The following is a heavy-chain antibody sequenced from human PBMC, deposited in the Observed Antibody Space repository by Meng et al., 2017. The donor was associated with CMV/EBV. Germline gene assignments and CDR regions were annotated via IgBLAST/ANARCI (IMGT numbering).Heavy chain of an antibody. CDR2: INHSGST. J-gene: IGHJ4*02. V-gene: IGHV4-34*01. D-gene: IGHD1-26*01. CDR1: GGAFSGYY. CDR3: ARGVGATGKADY. Sequence: QVNVQQCGAGLLKPSGTLPLTCAVYGGAFSGYYWSWIRQPPGKGLEWIGEINHSGSTNYNPSLKSRVTISVDTSKNQFSLKLSSVTAADTAVYYCARGVGATGKADYWGQGTLVTVSS.